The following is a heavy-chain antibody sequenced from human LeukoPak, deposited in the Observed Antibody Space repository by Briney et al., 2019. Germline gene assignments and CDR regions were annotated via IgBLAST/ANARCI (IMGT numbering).Heavy chain of an antibody. J-gene: IGHJ3*02. CDR3: ARVPFLTGFRDAFDI. V-gene: IGHV4-31*03. D-gene: IGHD3-9*01. CDR1: GGSISSGGYY. CDR2: IYYSGST. Sequence: SETLSLTCTVSGGSISSGGYYWSWIRQHPGKGLEWIGCIYYSGSTYYNPSLKSRVTISVDTSKNQFSLKLSSVTAADTAVYYCARVPFLTGFRDAFDIWGQGTMVTVSS.